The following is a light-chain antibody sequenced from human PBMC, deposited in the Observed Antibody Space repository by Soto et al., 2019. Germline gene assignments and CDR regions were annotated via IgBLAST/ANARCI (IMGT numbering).Light chain of an antibody. CDR1: QGISTY. J-gene: IGKJ4*02. CDR2: DAS. CDR3: QQYNTYGLT. V-gene: IGKV1-13*02. Sequence: IQMTQSPSSLSSSVGDRVTIACRASQGISTYLAWYQQRPGKAPKLLIFDASTLESGVPSKFSGSGSDTEFTFTISSLQPDDSATYYCQQYNTYGLTFGGGTKVDIK.